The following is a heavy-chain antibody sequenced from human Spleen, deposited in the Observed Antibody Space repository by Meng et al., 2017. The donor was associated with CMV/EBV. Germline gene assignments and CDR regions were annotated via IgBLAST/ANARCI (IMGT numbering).Heavy chain of an antibody. CDR2: INHSGST. Sequence: QWQLQEWGAGLLKPSETLPLTCAVYGGSFSGYYWSWIRQPPGKGLEWIGEINHSGSTYYNPSLKSRVTISVDTSKNQFSLKLSSVTAADTAVYYCARGPQFGWYWGQGTLVTVSS. V-gene: IGHV4-34*01. CDR1: GGSFSGYY. D-gene: IGHD3-10*01. J-gene: IGHJ4*02. CDR3: ARGPQFGWY.